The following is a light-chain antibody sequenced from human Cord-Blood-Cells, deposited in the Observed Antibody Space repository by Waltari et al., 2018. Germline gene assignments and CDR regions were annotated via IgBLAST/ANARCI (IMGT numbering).Light chain of an antibody. CDR1: SSDVGGYNY. J-gene: IGLJ3*02. V-gene: IGLV2-11*01. CDR2: DVR. CDR3: CSYAGSYTWV. Sequence: QSALTQPRSVSGSPGQSVTISCTGTSSDVGGYNYVSWHQQHPGKAPKLMIYDVRKRPSGVPDRFSGSKSGNTASLTISGLQAEDEADYYCCSYAGSYTWVFGGGTKLTVL.